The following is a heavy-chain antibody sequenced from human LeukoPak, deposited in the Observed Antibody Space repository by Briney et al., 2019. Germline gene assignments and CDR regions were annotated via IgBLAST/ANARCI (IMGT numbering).Heavy chain of an antibody. CDR3: AREFTVTTLDH. J-gene: IGHJ4*02. V-gene: IGHV3-23*01. D-gene: IGHD4-11*01. Sequence: GGSLRLSCEASGFTFSVYAMTWVRQAPGKGLEWVSSIGSDDKTHYSESVKGRFTLSRDNSKNTVYLQVNSLRAEDSAVYYCAREFTVTTLDHWGQGTLVTVSS. CDR2: IGSDDKT. CDR1: GFTFSVYA.